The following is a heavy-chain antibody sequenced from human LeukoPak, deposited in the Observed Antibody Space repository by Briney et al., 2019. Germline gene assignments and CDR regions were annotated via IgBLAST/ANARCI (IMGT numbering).Heavy chain of an antibody. J-gene: IGHJ2*01. Sequence: GGSLRLSCAASRFTFSSYAMSWVRQAPGKGLEWVSTISGRGDSTYYADSVKGRFTISRDNSRNPLYLQMNTLRAEDTAVYYCAKAIAAPVWYFDLWGRGTLVTVSS. CDR2: ISGRGDST. CDR1: RFTFSSYA. CDR3: AKAIAAPVWYFDL. V-gene: IGHV3-23*01. D-gene: IGHD6-13*01.